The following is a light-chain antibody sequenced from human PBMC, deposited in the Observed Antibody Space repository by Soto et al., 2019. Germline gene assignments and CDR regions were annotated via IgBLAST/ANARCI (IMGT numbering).Light chain of an antibody. CDR1: QNITKF. CDR3: QQTYTAPGT. CDR2: VTS. Sequence: DIPMTQSPSSLSASVGDRVTVTCRPSQNITKFLNWYQEKPGKAPKVLIYVTSNLENGVQSRFSGSGSGTEFTLTISSLQPEDFATYYCQQTYTAPGTFGQGTRVEV. V-gene: IGKV1-39*01. J-gene: IGKJ1*01.